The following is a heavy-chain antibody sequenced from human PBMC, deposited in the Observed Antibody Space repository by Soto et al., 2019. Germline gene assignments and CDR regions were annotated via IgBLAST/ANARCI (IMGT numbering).Heavy chain of an antibody. Sequence: QVQLVQSGTEVKKPGSSVKVSCKASGGTFSRHAVNWVRQAPGQGLEWMGAILPIVDAINDAQKFQDRVTLTADESTGTVYMELRSLRSQDTAVYFCAGAPPNDDGDPDAFDVWGQGTLVIVSS. CDR1: GGTFSRHA. CDR3: AGAPPNDDGDPDAFDV. CDR2: ILPIVDAI. V-gene: IGHV1-69*12. D-gene: IGHD4-17*01. J-gene: IGHJ3*01.